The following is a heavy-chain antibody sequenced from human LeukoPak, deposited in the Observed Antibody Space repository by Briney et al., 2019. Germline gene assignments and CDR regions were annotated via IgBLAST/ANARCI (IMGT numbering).Heavy chain of an antibody. CDR2: MSGTGSYK. D-gene: IGHD1-26*01. V-gene: IGHV3-21*01. CDR3: ARDGVVGATPFDY. Sequence: GGSLRLSCAASGFIFSDYTLTWVRQAPGKGLEWVSTMSGTGSYKSYADSVKGRFTMSRDNANNSVFLQMNNLRAEDTAVYYCARDGVVGATPFDYWGQGTLVTVSS. J-gene: IGHJ4*02. CDR1: GFIFSDYT.